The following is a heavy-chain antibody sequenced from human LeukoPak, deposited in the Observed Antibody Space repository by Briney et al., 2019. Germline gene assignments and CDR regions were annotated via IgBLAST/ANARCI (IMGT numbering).Heavy chain of an antibody. CDR2: IYSGGST. CDR3: AKDHSSWFYDY. J-gene: IGHJ4*02. V-gene: IGHV3-53*01. CDR1: GFTVSSNY. D-gene: IGHD6-13*01. Sequence: GGSLRLSCAASGFTVSSNYMNWVRQAPGKGLEWVSVIYSGGSTYYADSVKGRFTISRDNSKNTLYLQMNSLRVEDTAVYYCAKDHSSWFYDYWGQGTLVTVSS.